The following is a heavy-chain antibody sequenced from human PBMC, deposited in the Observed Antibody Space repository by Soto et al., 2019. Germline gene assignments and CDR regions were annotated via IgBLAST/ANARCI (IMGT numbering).Heavy chain of an antibody. CDR1: GFTFSSYA. V-gene: IGHV3-23*01. CDR3: AKIKSRGQNILVVAAAAHFYYGMDV. J-gene: IGHJ6*02. Sequence: GGSLRLSCAASGFTFSSYAMSWVRQAPGKGLEWVSAISGSGGSTYYADSVKGRFTISRDNSKNTLYLQMNSLRAEDTAVYYCAKIKSRGQNILVVAAAAHFYYGMDVWGQGTTVAVSS. D-gene: IGHD2-15*01. CDR2: ISGSGGST.